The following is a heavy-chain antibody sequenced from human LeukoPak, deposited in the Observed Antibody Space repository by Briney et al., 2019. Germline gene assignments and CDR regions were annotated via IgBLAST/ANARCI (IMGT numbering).Heavy chain of an antibody. CDR1: GGSISSYY. CDR2: IYSSGTT. Sequence: PSETLSLTCTVSGGSISSYYWSWIRQPPGKGLEWIGYIYSSGTTNYNRSLQSRVIISLDTPKNQFSLRVTSVTAADTAMYFCARRISSWNVYIDKWGQGIQVTVSS. D-gene: IGHD1-1*01. J-gene: IGHJ4*02. V-gene: IGHV4-59*08. CDR3: ARRISSWNVYIDK.